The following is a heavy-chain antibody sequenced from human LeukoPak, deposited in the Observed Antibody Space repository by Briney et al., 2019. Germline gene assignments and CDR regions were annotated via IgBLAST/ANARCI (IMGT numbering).Heavy chain of an antibody. J-gene: IGHJ4*02. V-gene: IGHV3-48*04. D-gene: IGHD4-17*01. Sequence: GGSLRLSCAASGFTFSSYSMNWVRQAPGKGLEWVSYTSSSSSTIYYADSVKGRFTISRDNAKNSLYLQMNSLRAEDTAVYYCARDQGAKRYGDYPDYWGQGTLVTVSS. CDR1: GFTFSSYS. CDR2: TSSSSSTI. CDR3: ARDQGAKRYGDYPDY.